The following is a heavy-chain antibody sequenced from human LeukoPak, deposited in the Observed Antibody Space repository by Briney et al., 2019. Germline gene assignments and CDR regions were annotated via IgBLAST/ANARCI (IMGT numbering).Heavy chain of an antibody. Sequence: SETLSLTCTVSGGSISSSSYYWGWIRQPPGKGLEWIGSIYYSGSTYYNPSLKSRVTISVDTSKNQFSLKLSSVTAADTAVYYCARADYDFWSGSPTKFDYWGQGTLVTVSS. D-gene: IGHD3-3*01. CDR3: ARADYDFWSGSPTKFDY. J-gene: IGHJ4*02. V-gene: IGHV4-39*07. CDR1: GGSISSSSYY. CDR2: IYYSGST.